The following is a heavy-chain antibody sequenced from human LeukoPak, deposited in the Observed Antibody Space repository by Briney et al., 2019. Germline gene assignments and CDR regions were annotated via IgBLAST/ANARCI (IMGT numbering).Heavy chain of an antibody. V-gene: IGHV6-1*01. CDR1: GDSVSSNSAA. J-gene: IGHJ3*02. D-gene: IGHD3-9*01. CDR3: ARARHHDMRPFDI. CDR2: TFYRSKWYN. Sequence: SQTLSLTCVISGDSVSSNSAAWNWIRGSPSRGLEGLGRTFYRSKWYNDYAESVKSRIIISPDTSKNQFSLQLNSVTPEDTAVYYCARARHHDMRPFDIWGQGTMVTVSS.